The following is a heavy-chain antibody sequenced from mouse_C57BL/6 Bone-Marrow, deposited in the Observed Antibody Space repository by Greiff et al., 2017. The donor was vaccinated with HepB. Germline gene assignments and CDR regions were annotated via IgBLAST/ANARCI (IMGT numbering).Heavy chain of an antibody. J-gene: IGHJ4*01. CDR1: GYTFTSYW. CDR3: FAQATYAMDY. V-gene: IGHV1-50*01. Sequence: QVQLQQPGAELVKPGASVKLSCKASGYTFTSYWMQWVKQRPGQGLEWIGEIDPSDSYTNYNQKFKGKATLTVDTSSSTAYMQLSSLTSEDSAVYYCFAQATYAMDYWGQGTSVTVSS. CDR2: IDPSDSYT. D-gene: IGHD3-2*02.